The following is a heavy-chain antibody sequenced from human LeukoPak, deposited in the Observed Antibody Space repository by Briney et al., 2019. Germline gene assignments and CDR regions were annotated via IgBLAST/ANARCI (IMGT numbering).Heavy chain of an antibody. Sequence: SETLSLTCAVYGGSFSGYCWSWIRQPPGKGLEWIGEINHSGSTNYNPSLKSRVTISVDTSKNQFSLKLSSVTAADTAVYYCARHINTRIRREFDPWGQGTLVTVSS. J-gene: IGHJ5*02. CDR1: GGSFSGYC. CDR2: INHSGST. CDR3: ARHINTRIRREFDP. V-gene: IGHV4-34*01. D-gene: IGHD3-22*01.